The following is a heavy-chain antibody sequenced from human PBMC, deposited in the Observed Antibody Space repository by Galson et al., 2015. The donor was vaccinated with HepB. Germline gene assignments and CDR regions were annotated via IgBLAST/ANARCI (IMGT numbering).Heavy chain of an antibody. CDR1: GGSISSDY. V-gene: IGHV4-59*08. CDR3: ARQTTLWFGELSVPAYFDL. CDR2: VYYSGNT. D-gene: IGHD3-10*01. Sequence: ETLSLTCSVSGGSISSDYWSWVRQPPGKGLEWIGSVYYSGNTNYNPSLKSRVTISVDTSKKQFSLRLTSVTAADTAVYYCARQTTLWFGELSVPAYFDLRGRGTLVTVSA. J-gene: IGHJ2*01.